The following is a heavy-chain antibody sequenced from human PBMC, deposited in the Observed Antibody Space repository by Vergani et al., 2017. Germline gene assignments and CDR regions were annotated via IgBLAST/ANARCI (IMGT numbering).Heavy chain of an antibody. Sequence: QVQLQESGPGLVKPSETLSLTCTVSGGSISSYYWSWIRQPPGKGLEWIGYIYYSGSTKYIPSLKSRVTISVDTSKNQFSLKLSSVTAADTAVYYCARGKYSSSWDYYYSYYMDVWGKGP. CDR3: ARGKYSSSWDYYYSYYMDV. D-gene: IGHD6-13*01. CDR1: GGSISSYY. J-gene: IGHJ6*03. CDR2: IYYSGST. V-gene: IGHV4-59*01.